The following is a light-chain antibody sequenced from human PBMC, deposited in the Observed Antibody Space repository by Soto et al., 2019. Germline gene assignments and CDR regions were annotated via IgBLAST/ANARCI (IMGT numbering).Light chain of an antibody. CDR1: QTLRHSDGRTY. Sequence: DIVLTQTPLSLSVTPGQPASISCKSSQTLRHSDGRTYVYWYVQRPGQSPQLLIYEVSNRFSGVPDRFGGYGAGTDFTLEISRVEAEDVGVYYCMQALQSLTFGQGTRLEIQ. V-gene: IGKV2-29*02. J-gene: IGKJ5*01. CDR3: MQALQSLT. CDR2: EVS.